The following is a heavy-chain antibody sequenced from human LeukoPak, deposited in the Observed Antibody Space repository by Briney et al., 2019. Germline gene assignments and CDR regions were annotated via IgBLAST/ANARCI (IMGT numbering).Heavy chain of an antibody. Sequence: GGSLRLSCAASGFTFSSYWMHWVRQAPGKGLVWVSRINSDGSSTSYADSVKGRFTISRDNAKNTLYLQMNSLRAEDTAVYYCASTDYGDTFDYWVQGTLVTVSS. CDR2: INSDGSST. D-gene: IGHD4-17*01. CDR3: ASTDYGDTFDY. CDR1: GFTFSSYW. V-gene: IGHV3-74*01. J-gene: IGHJ4*02.